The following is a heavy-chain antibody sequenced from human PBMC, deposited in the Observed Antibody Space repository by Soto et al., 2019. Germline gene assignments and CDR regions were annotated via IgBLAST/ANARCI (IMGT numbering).Heavy chain of an antibody. J-gene: IGHJ6*02. CDR3: ARDMRVFGGMDV. CDR2: TYITGDS. V-gene: IGHV4-4*07. D-gene: IGHD3-3*01. CDR1: GGSITSYY. Sequence: SETLSLTCTVSGGSITSYYRSWIRQPAGTGLEWIGRTYITGDSNYSPSLRSRVTMSLNTSKNHFSLKLSSSTAADTAVYYFARDMRVFGGMDVWGRGTTVTVSS.